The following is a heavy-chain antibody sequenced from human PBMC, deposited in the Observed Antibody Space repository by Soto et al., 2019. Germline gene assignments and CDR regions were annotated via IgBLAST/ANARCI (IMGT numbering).Heavy chain of an antibody. CDR1: GFTFSSYA. Sequence: GSLRLSCAASGFTFSSYAMNWVRQAPGRGLEWGSSISGSGSSTYYADSVKGRFTISRDTSKNTLYLQMDSLRAEDTAVYYWTKYWSGSYYGRFDYWGQGTQVTVS. D-gene: IGHD4-4*01. J-gene: IGHJ4*02. V-gene: IGHV3-23*01. CDR2: ISGSGSST. CDR3: TKYWSGSYYGRFDY.